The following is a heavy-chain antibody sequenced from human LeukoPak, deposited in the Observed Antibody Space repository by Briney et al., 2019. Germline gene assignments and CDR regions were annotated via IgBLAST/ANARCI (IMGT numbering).Heavy chain of an antibody. J-gene: IGHJ4*02. V-gene: IGHV3-23*01. CDR1: GFIFSSAW. Sequence: PGGSLRLSCAASGFIFSSAWMSWVRQAPGKGLEWVSAISGSGGSTYYADSVKGRFTISRDNSKNTLYLQMNSLRAEDTAVYYCATLLYSSSWYRYFDYWGQGTLVTVSS. CDR2: ISGSGGST. CDR3: ATLLYSSSWYRYFDY. D-gene: IGHD6-13*01.